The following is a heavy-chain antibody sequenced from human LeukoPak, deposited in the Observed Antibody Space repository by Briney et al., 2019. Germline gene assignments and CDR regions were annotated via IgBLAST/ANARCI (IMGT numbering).Heavy chain of an antibody. D-gene: IGHD2-15*01. CDR2: IRYDGSNK. CDR3: ARESLTYCSGGSCYSGYYMDV. CDR1: GFTFSSCG. J-gene: IGHJ6*03. Sequence: GGSLRLSCAASGFTFSSCGIHWVRQAPGKGLEWVAFIRYDGSNKYHADSVKGGFTISRENSKKTMYLKMNRLRAEDTAVYYCARESLTYCSGGSCYSGYYMDVWGKGTTVTISS. V-gene: IGHV3-30*02.